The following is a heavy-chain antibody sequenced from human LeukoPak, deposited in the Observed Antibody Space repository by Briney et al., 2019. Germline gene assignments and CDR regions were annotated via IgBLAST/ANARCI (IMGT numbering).Heavy chain of an antibody. V-gene: IGHV1-69*04. CDR3: AINELGTVGYYYYMDV. J-gene: IGHJ6*03. D-gene: IGHD7-27*01. CDR1: GGTFSSYA. CDR2: IIPILGIA. Sequence: VASVKVSCKASGGTFSSYAISWVRQAPGQGLEWMGRIIPILGIANYAQKFQGRVTITADKSTSTAYMELSSLRSEDTAVYYCAINELGTVGYYYYMDVWGKGTTVTVSS.